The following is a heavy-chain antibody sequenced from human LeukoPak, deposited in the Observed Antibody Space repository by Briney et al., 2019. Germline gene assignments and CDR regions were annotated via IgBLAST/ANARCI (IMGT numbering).Heavy chain of an antibody. CDR2: ISYDGNNK. Sequence: GGSLRLSCAASGFTFSTYPMHWVRQAPGKGLEWVAVISYDGNNKYYADSAKGRFTISRDNSKNTLYLQMNSLRAEDTAVYYCASPFSAGGQGTLVTVSS. CDR3: ASPFSA. D-gene: IGHD3-10*01. V-gene: IGHV3-30-3*01. CDR1: GFTFSTYP. J-gene: IGHJ4*02.